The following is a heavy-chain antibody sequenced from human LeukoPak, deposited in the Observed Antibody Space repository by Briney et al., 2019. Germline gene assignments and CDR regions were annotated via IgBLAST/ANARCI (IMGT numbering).Heavy chain of an antibody. CDR2: ISYDGSNK. CDR3: ARVRLLCFGELPDV. Sequence: GGSLRLSCAASGFTFSSYAMHWVRQAPGKGLEWVAVISYDGSNKYYADSVKGRFTISRDNSKNTLYLQMNSLRAEDTAVYYCARVRLLCFGELPDVWGKGTTVTVSS. D-gene: IGHD3-10*01. V-gene: IGHV3-30*04. CDR1: GFTFSSYA. J-gene: IGHJ6*04.